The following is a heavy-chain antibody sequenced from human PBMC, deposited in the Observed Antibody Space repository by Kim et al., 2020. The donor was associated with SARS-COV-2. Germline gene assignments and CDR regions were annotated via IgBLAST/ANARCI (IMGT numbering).Heavy chain of an antibody. CDR3: AREGTDIVATIGDPALEEFRYYFDY. CDR2: IYYSGST. D-gene: IGHD5-12*01. CDR1: GGSISSGGYY. Sequence: SETLSLTCTVSGGSISSGGYYWSWIRQHPGKGLEWIGYIYYSGSTYYNPSLKSRVTISVDTSKNQFSLKLSSVTAADTAVYYCAREGTDIVATIGDPALEEFRYYFDYWGQGTLVTVSS. J-gene: IGHJ4*02. V-gene: IGHV4-31*03.